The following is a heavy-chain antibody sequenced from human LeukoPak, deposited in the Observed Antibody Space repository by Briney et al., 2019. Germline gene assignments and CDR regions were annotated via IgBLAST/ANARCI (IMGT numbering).Heavy chain of an antibody. CDR1: GFTFSSYS. J-gene: IGHJ4*02. Sequence: GWSLRLSCAASGFTFSSYSMNWVRQAPGKGLEWVSSISSSSSYIYYADSVKGRFTISRDNAKNSLYLQMNSLRAEDTAVYYCARADYGDYGDLDYWGQGTLVTVSS. CDR3: ARADYGDYGDLDY. CDR2: ISSSSSYI. D-gene: IGHD4-17*01. V-gene: IGHV3-21*01.